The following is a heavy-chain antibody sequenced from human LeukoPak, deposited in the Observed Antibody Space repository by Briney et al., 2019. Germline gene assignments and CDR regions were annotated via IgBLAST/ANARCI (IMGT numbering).Heavy chain of an antibody. Sequence: GESLKISCKGSGYSFTSYWIGWVRQMPGKGLEWMGLIYPADSDARYSPSFQGRVTSPADKSISTAYLQWSSLKASDTAMYYCAKSRVGGIAAAGTDYYYMDVWGKGTTVTVSS. V-gene: IGHV5-51*01. CDR3: AKSRVGGIAAAGTDYYYMDV. CDR2: IYPADSDA. CDR1: GYSFTSYW. J-gene: IGHJ6*03. D-gene: IGHD6-13*01.